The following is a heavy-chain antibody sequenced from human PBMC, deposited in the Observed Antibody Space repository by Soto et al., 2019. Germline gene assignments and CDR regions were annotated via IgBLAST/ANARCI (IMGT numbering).Heavy chain of an antibody. CDR1: GFTFSDYW. CDR3: VKDGGYCSSATCYSPRNHYFDS. J-gene: IGHJ4*02. D-gene: IGHD2-2*01. V-gene: IGHV3-7*03. CDR2: IKFDESVK. Sequence: GGSLRLSCVASGFTFSDYWMSWVRQAPGKGPEWVANIKFDESVKQYVDSVRGRFSISRDNFRNSLFLQMNSLRAGDTAIYYCVKDGGYCSSATCYSPRNHYFDSWGPGTQVTVSS.